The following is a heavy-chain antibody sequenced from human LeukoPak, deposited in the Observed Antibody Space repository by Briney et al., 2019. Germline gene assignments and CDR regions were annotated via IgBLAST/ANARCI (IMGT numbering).Heavy chain of an antibody. V-gene: IGHV4-39*07. J-gene: IGHJ6*03. CDR3: AREGTAVAGGYYYYYYMDV. Sequence: SETLSLTCTVSGGSISSSSYSWGWIRQPPGKGLEWIGSIYYSGSTYYNPSLKSRVTISVDTSKNQFSLKLSSVTAADTAVYYCAREGTAVAGGYYYYYYMDVWGKGTTVTVSS. CDR1: GGSISSSSYS. D-gene: IGHD6-19*01. CDR2: IYYSGST.